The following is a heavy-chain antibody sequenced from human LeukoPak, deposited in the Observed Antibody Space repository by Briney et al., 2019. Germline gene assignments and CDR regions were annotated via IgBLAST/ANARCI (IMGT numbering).Heavy chain of an antibody. CDR1: GFTFSSYS. CDR2: ISSSSSYI. D-gene: IGHD1-26*01. J-gene: IGHJ3*02. V-gene: IGHV3-21*01. Sequence: GGSLGLSCAASGFTFSSYSMNWVRQAPGKGLEWVSSISSSSSYIYYADSVKGRFTISRDNAKNSLYLQMNSLRAEDTAVYYCARLGGSYRAFDIWGQGTMVTVSS. CDR3: ARLGGSYRAFDI.